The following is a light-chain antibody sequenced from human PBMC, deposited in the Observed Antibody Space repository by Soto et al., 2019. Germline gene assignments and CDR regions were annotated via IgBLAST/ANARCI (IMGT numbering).Light chain of an antibody. CDR1: NSNIGAGYP. CDR2: ADT. V-gene: IGLV1-40*01. Sequence: QSVLTQPPSVTGAPGQRVTISCTGSNSNIGAGYPVHWYQQFPGAAPKLLIYADTHRPSGVPDRFSGSKSGTSASLAITGLQAEDEADYYCNSYTSSTTRVFGGGTKVTVL. J-gene: IGLJ3*02. CDR3: NSYTSSTTRV.